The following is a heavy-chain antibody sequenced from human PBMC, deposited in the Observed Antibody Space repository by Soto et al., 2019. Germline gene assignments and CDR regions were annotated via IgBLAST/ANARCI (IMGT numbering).Heavy chain of an antibody. V-gene: IGHV1-18*01. CDR3: ARDKGQMTKDTFNL. Sequence: GASVKVSCKASGYTFTSYGISWVRQAPGQGLEWMGWISAYNGNTNYAQKLQGRVTMTTDTSTSTAYMELRSLRSDDTAVFYCARDKGQMTKDTFNLWGQGTLVTVSS. D-gene: IGHD4-17*01. J-gene: IGHJ5*02. CDR2: ISAYNGNT. CDR1: GYTFTSYG.